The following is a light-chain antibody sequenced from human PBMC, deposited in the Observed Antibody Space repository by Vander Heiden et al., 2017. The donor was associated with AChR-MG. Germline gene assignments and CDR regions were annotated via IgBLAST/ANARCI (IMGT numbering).Light chain of an antibody. CDR3: QQSVGTPYT. V-gene: IGKV1-39*01. CDR2: ATS. J-gene: IGKJ2*01. CDR1: HSVSSY. Sequence: DIQMTQYPPSLPASVGDRVTITCRASHSVSSYLNWFQQKPGKPPKLLMSATSALQSGVPSRFSGYGSETEFTLSISDLQPEDFATYFCQQSVGTPYTFGQGTKVEIK.